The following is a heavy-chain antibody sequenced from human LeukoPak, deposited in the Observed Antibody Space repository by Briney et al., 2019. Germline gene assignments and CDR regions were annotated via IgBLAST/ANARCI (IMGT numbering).Heavy chain of an antibody. CDR3: ARAGRASYYGSGSYFDY. CDR1: GYTFTGYY. Sequence: ASVKVSCKASGYTFTGYYMHWVRQAPGQGLEWMGWINPNSGGTNYAQKFQGRVTMTRDTSISTAYMELSRLRSDDTAAYYCARAGRASYYGSGSYFDYWGQGTLVTVSS. D-gene: IGHD3-10*01. V-gene: IGHV1-2*02. CDR2: INPNSGGT. J-gene: IGHJ4*02.